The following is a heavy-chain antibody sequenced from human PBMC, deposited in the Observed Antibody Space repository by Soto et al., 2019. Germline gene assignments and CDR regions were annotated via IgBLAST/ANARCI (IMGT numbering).Heavy chain of an antibody. V-gene: IGHV3-15*07. J-gene: IGHJ4*02. Sequence: EVQLVESGGGLVKPGGSLRLSCSASGFTFKNAWVNWVRQAPGQGREWVGRVRSKADGGTIEYAAPVKARFSISRDDSKNMLYLQMKSLKTEDTAVYYVTTGYIVGAVASTDFDYWGRGTLVTVSS. CDR2: VRSKADGGTI. CDR1: GFTFKNAW. CDR3: TTGYIVGAVASTDFDY. D-gene: IGHD2-15*01.